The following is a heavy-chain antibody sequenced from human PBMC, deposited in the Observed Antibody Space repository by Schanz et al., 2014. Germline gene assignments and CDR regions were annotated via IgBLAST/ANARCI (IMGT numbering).Heavy chain of an antibody. CDR3: ARVHIATYHYSSPGAFDI. V-gene: IGHV1-46*01. J-gene: IGHJ3*02. CDR1: GYTFTSYY. CDR2: INPSGGST. Sequence: QVQLVQSGAEVKKPGASVKVSCKASGYTFTSYYMHWVRQAPGQGLEWMGIINPSGGSTSYAQKFQGRVNMTRDTVTTSVHLELTRLRTDDTAIYYCARVHIATYHYSSPGAFDIWGQGTRVTVSS. D-gene: IGHD6-19*01.